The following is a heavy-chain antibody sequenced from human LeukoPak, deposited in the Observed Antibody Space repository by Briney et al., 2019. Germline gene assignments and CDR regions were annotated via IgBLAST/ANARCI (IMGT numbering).Heavy chain of an antibody. D-gene: IGHD1-1*01. CDR2: VKQNGNEK. Sequence: GGSLRLSCAASGFTFSSYSMNWVRQAPGEGLEWVANVKQNGNEKNYVDSVKGRFTISRDNAKNSLFLQMNSLRAEDTAVYYCARVTYGNSVDPLDLWGHGTPVTVSS. V-gene: IGHV3-7*01. J-gene: IGHJ5*02. CDR3: ARVTYGNSVDPLDL. CDR1: GFTFSSYS.